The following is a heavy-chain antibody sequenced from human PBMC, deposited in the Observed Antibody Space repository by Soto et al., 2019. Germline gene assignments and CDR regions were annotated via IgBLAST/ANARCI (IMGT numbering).Heavy chain of an antibody. D-gene: IGHD2-21*01. CDR1: GFTVISYA. V-gene: IGHV3-23*01. CDR3: AKDPIVVGGRTDIDY. CDR2: ISGSGGST. Sequence: GALRLSGAASGFTVISYAMSWVRQAPGKGLEWVSAISGSGGSTYYADSVKGRFTISRDNSKNTLYLQMNSLRAEDTAVYYCAKDPIVVGGRTDIDYWGQGTLVTVSS. J-gene: IGHJ4*02.